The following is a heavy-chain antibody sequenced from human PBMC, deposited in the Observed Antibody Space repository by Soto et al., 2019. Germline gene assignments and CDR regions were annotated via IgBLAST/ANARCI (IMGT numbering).Heavy chain of an antibody. V-gene: IGHV4-34*01. Sequence: SETLSLTCAVYGGSFSGYYWSWIRQPPGKGLEWIGEINHSGSTNYNPSLKSRVTISVDTSKNQFSLKLSSVTAADTAVYYCARTTMIVAASTFDYWGQGTLVTVS. J-gene: IGHJ4*02. D-gene: IGHD3-22*01. CDR3: ARTTMIVAASTFDY. CDR1: GGSFSGYY. CDR2: INHSGST.